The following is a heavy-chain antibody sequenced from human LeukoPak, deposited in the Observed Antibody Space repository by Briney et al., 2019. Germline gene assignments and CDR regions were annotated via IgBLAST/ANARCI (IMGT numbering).Heavy chain of an antibody. J-gene: IGHJ6*02. Sequence: GGSLRLSCAASGFTFDDYVIHRVRQAPGKGLEWVSLISGDGVNTYYADSVKGRVTISRDNSQSSLFLQMNSLRPEDAALYYCVKAHYLYHYRMDVWGQGTTVTVSS. CDR2: ISGDGVNT. CDR1: GFTFDDYV. CDR3: VKAHYLYHYRMDV. D-gene: IGHD3-10*01. V-gene: IGHV3-43*02.